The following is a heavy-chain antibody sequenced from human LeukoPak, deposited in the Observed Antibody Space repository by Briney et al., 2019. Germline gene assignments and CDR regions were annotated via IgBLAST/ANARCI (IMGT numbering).Heavy chain of an antibody. D-gene: IGHD1-7*01. CDR1: GFTVSTKY. V-gene: IGHV3-53*04. CDR3: ARDNGNYGFDY. Sequence: PGGSLSLSCAVSGFTVSTKYMSWVRQAPGKGLDWVSVIYSEGKTYYADCVRGGFPIPRHNYKNTLYLQMNSLKAEETAVYYCARDNGNYGFDYWGQGTLVTVSS. CDR2: IYSEGKT. J-gene: IGHJ4*02.